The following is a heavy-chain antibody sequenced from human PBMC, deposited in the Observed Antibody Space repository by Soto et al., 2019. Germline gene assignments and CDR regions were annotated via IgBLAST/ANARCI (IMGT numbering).Heavy chain of an antibody. J-gene: IGHJ5*02. CDR2: FDPEDGET. CDR1: GYTLTELS. Sequence: QVQLVQSGAEVKKPGASVKVSCKVSGYTLTELSMHWVRQAPGKGLEWMGGFDPEDGETIYAQKFQGRVTMTEDTSTDTAYMELSSLRSEDTAVYYCATDSPKYCSSNSCFKWGWFDPWGQGTLVTVSS. V-gene: IGHV1-24*01. CDR3: ATDSPKYCSSNSCFKWGWFDP. D-gene: IGHD2-2*01.